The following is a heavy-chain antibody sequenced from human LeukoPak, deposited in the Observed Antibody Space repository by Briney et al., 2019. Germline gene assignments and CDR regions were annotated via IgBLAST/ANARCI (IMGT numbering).Heavy chain of an antibody. D-gene: IGHD3-22*01. V-gene: IGHV4-34*01. J-gene: IGHJ5*02. CDR2: INHSGST. CDR3: ARAPSDDSSGPP. Sequence: SETLSLTCSVYGGSFSGYYWSWIRQPPGKGLEWIGEINHSGSTNYNPSLKSRVTISVDTSKNQFSLKLSSVTAADTAVYYCARAPSDDSSGPPWGQGTLVTVSS. CDR1: GGSFSGYY.